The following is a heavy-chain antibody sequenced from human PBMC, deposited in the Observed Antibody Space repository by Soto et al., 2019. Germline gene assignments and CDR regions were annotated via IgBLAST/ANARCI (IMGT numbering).Heavy chain of an antibody. CDR2: IIPIFGTA. Sequence: SVKVSCKASGGTFSSYAISWVRQAPGQGLEWMGGIIPIFGTANYAQKFQGRVTITADESTSTAYMELSSLRSEDTAVCYCEREELHPRQGMEVGGQGTRDTVSS. D-gene: IGHD1-7*01. V-gene: IGHV1-69*13. J-gene: IGHJ6*01. CDR3: EREELHPRQGMEV. CDR1: GGTFSSYA.